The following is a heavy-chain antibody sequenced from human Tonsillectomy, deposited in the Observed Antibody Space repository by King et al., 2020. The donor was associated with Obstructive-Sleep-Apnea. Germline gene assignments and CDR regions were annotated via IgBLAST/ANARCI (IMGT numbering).Heavy chain of an antibody. D-gene: IGHD6-13*01. J-gene: IGHJ3*02. CDR2: IRSKAYDGTT. Sequence: VQLVESGGGLVQPGRSLRLSCTASGFTFGDYAMSWFRQAPGKGLEWVGFIRSKAYDGTTEYAASVKGRFTISRDDSKSIAYLQMNSLKTEDTAVYYCTRDRTGIAAAGRDAFDIWGQGTMVTVSS. CDR1: GFTFGDYA. V-gene: IGHV3-49*03. CDR3: TRDRTGIAAAGRDAFDI.